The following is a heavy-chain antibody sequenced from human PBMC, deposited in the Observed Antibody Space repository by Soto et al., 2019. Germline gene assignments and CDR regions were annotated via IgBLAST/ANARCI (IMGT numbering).Heavy chain of an antibody. CDR1: GGSISSYY. D-gene: IGHD6-19*01. CDR3: ARVRSSGWYGYYFDY. J-gene: IGHJ4*02. V-gene: IGHV4-59*01. Sequence: SETLSLTCTVSGGSISSYYWSWIRQPPGKGLEWIGYIYYSGSTNYNPSLKSRVTISVDASKNQFSLKLSSVTAADTAVYYCARVRSSGWYGYYFDYWGQGTLVTVSS. CDR2: IYYSGST.